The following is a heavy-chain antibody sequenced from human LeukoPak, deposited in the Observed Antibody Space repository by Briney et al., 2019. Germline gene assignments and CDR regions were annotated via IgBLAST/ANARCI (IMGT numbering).Heavy chain of an antibody. V-gene: IGHV3-23*01. CDR3: AKDRDDSSGYNPLADY. D-gene: IGHD3-22*01. Sequence: GGSLRLSCAASGFTFSSYAMSWVREAPGKGLDWVSAISGSGGSTYYADSVKGRFTISRDNSKNTLYLQMNSLRAEDTAVYYCAKDRDDSSGYNPLADYWGQGTLVTVSS. J-gene: IGHJ4*02. CDR2: ISGSGGST. CDR1: GFTFSSYA.